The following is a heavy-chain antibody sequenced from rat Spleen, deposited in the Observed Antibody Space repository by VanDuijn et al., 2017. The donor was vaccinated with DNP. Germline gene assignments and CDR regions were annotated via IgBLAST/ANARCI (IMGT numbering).Heavy chain of an antibody. CDR2: ISYDGSST. CDR3: ARHYYDGYWYFDF. V-gene: IGHV5-29*01. D-gene: IGHD1-12*02. CDR1: GFTFSNYG. J-gene: IGHJ1*01. Sequence: EVQLVESGGGLVQPGRSLKLSCAASGFTFSNYGMAWVRQAPTKGLEWVATISYDGSSTYYRDSVKGRFTISRDNAKSTLYLQMDSLRSEDTATYYCARHYYDGYWYFDFWGPGTMVTVSS.